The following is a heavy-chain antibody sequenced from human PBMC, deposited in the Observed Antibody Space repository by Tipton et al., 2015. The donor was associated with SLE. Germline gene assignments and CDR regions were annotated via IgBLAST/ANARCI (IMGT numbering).Heavy chain of an antibody. CDR3: ARHDTNYGRNWFDP. D-gene: IGHD2-8*01. CDR2: ITNNGNT. V-gene: IGHV4-39*01. CDR1: GGSINRSSFY. J-gene: IGHJ5*02. Sequence: TLSLTCNVSGGSINRSSFYWDWIRQPPGKGPEWIGRITNNGNTYYIPSLQSRVTMSVDTSKNHFSLKLSSVTAADTAVYYCARHDTNYGRNWFDPWGQGTLVTVSS.